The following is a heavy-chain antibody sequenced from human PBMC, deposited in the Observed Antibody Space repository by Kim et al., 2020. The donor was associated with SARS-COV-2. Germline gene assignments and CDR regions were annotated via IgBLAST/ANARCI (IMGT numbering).Heavy chain of an antibody. V-gene: IGHV3-33*06. J-gene: IGHJ3*02. Sequence: VKGRFTISRDNSKNTLYLQMNSLRAEDTAVYYCAKVGYCSGGSCQGAFDIWGQGTMVTVSS. D-gene: IGHD2-15*01. CDR3: AKVGYCSGGSCQGAFDI.